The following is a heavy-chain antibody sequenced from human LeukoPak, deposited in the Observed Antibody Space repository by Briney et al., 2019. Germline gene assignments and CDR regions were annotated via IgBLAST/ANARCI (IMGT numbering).Heavy chain of an antibody. Sequence: PGRSLRLSCAASGFTFDDYAVHWVRQIPGKGLEWVSGISWNSAGIGYADSVKGRFTISRDNAKNSLYLQMNSLRGEDTALYYCAKAFRTNSNYYYGLDVWGQGTTVTVSS. J-gene: IGHJ6*02. V-gene: IGHV3-9*01. CDR2: ISWNSAGI. D-gene: IGHD2-8*01. CDR3: AKAFRTNSNYYYGLDV. CDR1: GFTFDDYA.